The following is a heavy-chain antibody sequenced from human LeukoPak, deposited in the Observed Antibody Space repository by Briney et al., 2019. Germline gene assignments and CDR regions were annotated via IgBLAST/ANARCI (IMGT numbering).Heavy chain of an antibody. V-gene: IGHV1-2*02. Sequence: ASVKVSCKASGYTFTGYYMHWVRQAPGQGLEWMGGINPNSGGTNYAQKFRGRITIARDTSISTAYMEPRRLRSDDTAVYYCARVRCSGGSCSTYFDYWGQGTLVTVSS. CDR1: GYTFTGYY. D-gene: IGHD2-15*01. CDR3: ARVRCSGGSCSTYFDY. CDR2: INPNSGGT. J-gene: IGHJ4*02.